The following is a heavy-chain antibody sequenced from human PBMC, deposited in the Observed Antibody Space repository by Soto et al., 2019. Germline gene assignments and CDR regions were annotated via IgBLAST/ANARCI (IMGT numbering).Heavy chain of an antibody. CDR2: IYHSGST. D-gene: IGHD4-17*01. CDR1: GGSISSSNW. J-gene: IGHJ3*02. V-gene: IGHV4-4*02. CDR3: ARRYGYAFDI. Sequence: SETLSLTCAVSGGSISSSNWWSWVRQPPGKGLEWIGEIYHSGSTNYNPYLKSRVTIPVDTSKNQFSLKLSSVTAADTAVYYCARRYGYAFDIWGQGTMVTVSS.